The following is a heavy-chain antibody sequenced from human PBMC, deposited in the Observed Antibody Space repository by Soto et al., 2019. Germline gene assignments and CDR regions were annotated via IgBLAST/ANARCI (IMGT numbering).Heavy chain of an antibody. V-gene: IGHV3-9*01. CDR3: AKDSAYYYGSGYDY. CDR1: GFTFDDYA. J-gene: IGHJ4*02. Sequence: EVQLVESGGGLVQPGRSLRLSYAASGFTFDDYAMHWVRQAPGKGLEWVSGISWNSGSIGYADSVKGRFTISRDNAKNSLYLQMNSLRAEDTALYYCAKDSAYYYGSGYDYWGQGTLVTVSS. CDR2: ISWNSGSI. D-gene: IGHD3-10*01.